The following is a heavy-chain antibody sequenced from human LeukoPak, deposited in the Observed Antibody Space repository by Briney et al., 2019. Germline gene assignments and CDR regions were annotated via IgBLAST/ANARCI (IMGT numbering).Heavy chain of an antibody. Sequence: GGSLRLSCAASGFTFSDYYMSWIRQAPGKGLEWVSYISSSGSTIYYADSVKGRFTISRDNAKNSLYLQMNSLRAEDTAVYYCAREEVAQIFNWFDPWGQGTLVTVSS. V-gene: IGHV3-11*04. CDR1: GFTFSDYY. CDR3: AREEVAQIFNWFDP. D-gene: IGHD5-12*01. J-gene: IGHJ5*02. CDR2: ISSSGSTI.